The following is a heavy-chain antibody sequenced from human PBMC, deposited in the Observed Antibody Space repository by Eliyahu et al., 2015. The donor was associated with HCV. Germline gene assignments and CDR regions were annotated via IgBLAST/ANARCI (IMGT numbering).Heavy chain of an antibody. Sequence: EMQLEESGGDLVQSGASLRLSCAASGFNFGDYAMHWVRQRPGKGLEWVSGISYNGFVKGYSESVRGRFTISRDNAKNSVYLDMRDLRDEDTSFFYCAKDMAKYGAGGAYDVWGRGTQVTVSS. CDR3: AKDMAKYGAGGAYDV. CDR1: GFNFGDYA. D-gene: IGHD3-10*01. J-gene: IGHJ3*01. CDR2: ISYNGFVK. V-gene: IGHV3-9*01.